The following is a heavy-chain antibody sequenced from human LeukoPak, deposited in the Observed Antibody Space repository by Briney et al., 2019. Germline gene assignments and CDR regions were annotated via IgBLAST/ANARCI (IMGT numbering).Heavy chain of an antibody. V-gene: IGHV3-48*01. CDR1: GFTFSSYS. Sequence: GGSLRLSCAASGFTFSSYSMNWVRQAPGKGLEWVSYISSSSSTIYYADSVKGRFTISRDNAKNSLYLQMNSLRAEDTAVYYCARERMVAAGNWFDPWGQGTLVTVSS. J-gene: IGHJ5*02. D-gene: IGHD6-13*01. CDR3: ARERMVAAGNWFDP. CDR2: ISSSSSTI.